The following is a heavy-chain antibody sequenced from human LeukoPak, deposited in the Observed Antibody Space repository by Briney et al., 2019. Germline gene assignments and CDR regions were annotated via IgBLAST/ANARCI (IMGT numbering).Heavy chain of an antibody. CDR1: GLTVSSNY. CDR3: ARDRSGVTALGY. CDR2: TYSGGNT. D-gene: IGHD2-21*02. V-gene: IGHV3-53*01. J-gene: IGHJ4*02. Sequence: GGSLRLSCVASGLTVSSNYMSWVRQAPGKGLEWVSVTYSGGNTYYADSVKGRFTISRDNSKNTLYLHMNSLRAEDTAFYYCARDRSGVTALGYWGQGTLVTVSS.